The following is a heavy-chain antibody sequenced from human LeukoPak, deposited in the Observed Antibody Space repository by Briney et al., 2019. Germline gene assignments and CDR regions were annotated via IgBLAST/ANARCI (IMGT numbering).Heavy chain of an antibody. CDR2: IKPDGSEK. CDR3: ARGLNYGGSGYYFDS. V-gene: IGHV3-7*01. Sequence: GGSLRLSCAASGFTFNTYWMSWVRQAPGKGLEWVANIKPDGSEKHYVDSVKGRFTISRDNAKNSLYLQMNSLRAEDTAVYYCARGLNYGGSGYYFDSWGPGTLVTVSS. J-gene: IGHJ4*02. CDR1: GFTFNTYW. D-gene: IGHD3-22*01.